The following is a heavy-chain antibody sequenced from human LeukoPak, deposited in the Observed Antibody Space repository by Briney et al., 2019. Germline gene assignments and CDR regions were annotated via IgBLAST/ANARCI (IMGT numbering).Heavy chain of an antibody. Sequence: QPGGSLRLSCAASGFTFSSYGMHWVRQAPGKGLEGVAVISYDGSNKYYADSVKGRFTISRDNSKNTLYLQMNSLRAEDTAVYYCAKVKGSSWLTDYWGQGTLVTVSS. J-gene: IGHJ4*02. CDR1: GFTFSSYG. D-gene: IGHD6-13*01. CDR3: AKVKGSSWLTDY. CDR2: ISYDGSNK. V-gene: IGHV3-30*18.